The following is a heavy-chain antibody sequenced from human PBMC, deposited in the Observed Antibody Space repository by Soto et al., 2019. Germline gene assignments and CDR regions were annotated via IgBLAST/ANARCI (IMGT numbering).Heavy chain of an antibody. CDR1: GFTSSSYW. J-gene: IGHJ6*02. V-gene: IGHV3-7*05. D-gene: IGHD5-12*01. Sequence: EVQLVESGGGLVQPGGSLRLSCAASGFTSSSYWMSWVRQAPGKGLEWVANIKQDGSEKYYVDSVKGRFTISRDNAKNSLYLQMNSLRAEDTAVYYCVRDGYNYGRVGGMDVWGQGTTVTVSS. CDR2: IKQDGSEK. CDR3: VRDGYNYGRVGGMDV.